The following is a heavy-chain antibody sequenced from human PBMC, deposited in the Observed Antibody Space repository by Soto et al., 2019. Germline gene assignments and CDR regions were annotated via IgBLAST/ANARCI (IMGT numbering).Heavy chain of an antibody. CDR3: AREGLLTVMITFGGVIVKEYYYYYMDV. D-gene: IGHD3-16*02. J-gene: IGHJ6*03. V-gene: IGHV1-18*01. CDR1: GYTFTSYG. Sequence: GASVKVSCKASGYTFTSYGISWVRQAPGQGLEWMGWISAYNGNTNCAQKLQGRVTMTTDTSTSTAYMELRSLRSDDTAVYYCAREGLLTVMITFGGVIVKEYYYYYMDVWGKGTTVTVS. CDR2: ISAYNGNT.